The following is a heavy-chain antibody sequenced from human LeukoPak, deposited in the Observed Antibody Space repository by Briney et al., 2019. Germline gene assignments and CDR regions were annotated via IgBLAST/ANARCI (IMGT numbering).Heavy chain of an antibody. CDR2: IYYSGST. D-gene: IGHD2-15*01. CDR3: GTCSGGSCSTDAFDI. J-gene: IGHJ3*02. CDR1: GGSISSSSYY. V-gene: IGHV4-39*01. Sequence: SETLSLTCTVSGGSISSSSYYWGWTRQPPGKGLEWIGSIYYSGSTYYNPSLKSRVTISVDTSKNQFSLKLSSVTAADTAVYYCGTCSGGSCSTDAFDIWGQGTMVTVSS.